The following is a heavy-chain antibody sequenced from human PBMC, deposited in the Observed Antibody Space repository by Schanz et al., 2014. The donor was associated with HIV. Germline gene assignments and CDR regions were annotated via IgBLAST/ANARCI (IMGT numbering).Heavy chain of an antibody. Sequence: EVKLLESGGGLIQPGGSLRLSCAASGFTFSSFALSWVRQAPGKGLEWVSRISGNGGSTYYADSVKGRFTISRDNSKNTLYLQMNTLRAEDTAVYYCAKINLWFGELTDYWGQGTLVTVSS. CDR3: AKINLWFGELTDY. CDR1: GFTFSSFA. V-gene: IGHV3-23*01. J-gene: IGHJ4*02. CDR2: ISGNGGST. D-gene: IGHD3-10*01.